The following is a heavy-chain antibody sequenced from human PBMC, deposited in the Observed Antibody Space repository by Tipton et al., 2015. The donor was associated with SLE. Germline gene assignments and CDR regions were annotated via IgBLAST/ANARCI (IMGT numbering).Heavy chain of an antibody. V-gene: IGHV4-59*08. D-gene: IGHD6-19*01. CDR1: GGSISSYY. CDR2: IYYSGST. CDR3: ASQQWLVRFDY. Sequence: LRLSCTVSGGSISSYYWSWIRQPPGKGLEWIGYIYYSGSTNYNPSLKSRVTISVDTSKNQVSLKLNSVTAADTAVYYCASQQWLVRFDYWGQGALVTVSS. J-gene: IGHJ4*02.